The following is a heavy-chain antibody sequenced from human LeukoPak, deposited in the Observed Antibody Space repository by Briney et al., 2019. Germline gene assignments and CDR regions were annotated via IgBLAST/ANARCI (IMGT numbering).Heavy chain of an antibody. D-gene: IGHD3-22*01. CDR2: ISGSGGST. CDR1: GFTFSSYA. CDR3: AKALSRYYYDSSGLPFDY. Sequence: GGSLRLSCAASGFTFSSYAMSWVRQAPGKGLEWVSAISGSGGSTYYADSVKGRFTISRDNSKNTLYLQMNSLRAEDTAVYYCAKALSRYYYDSSGLPFDYWGQGTLVTVSS. J-gene: IGHJ4*02. V-gene: IGHV3-23*01.